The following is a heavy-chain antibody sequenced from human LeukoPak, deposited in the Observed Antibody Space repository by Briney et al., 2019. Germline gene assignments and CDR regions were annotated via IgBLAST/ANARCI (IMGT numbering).Heavy chain of an antibody. CDR2: INWNGGST. Sequence: GGSLRLSCAASGFTFDDYGMSWVRQAPGKGLEWVSGINWNGGSTGYADSVKGRFTISRDNAKNSPYLQMNSLRAEDTALYYCARGYCSGGSCYRKMFDPWGQGTLVTVSS. CDR3: ARGYCSGGSCYRKMFDP. CDR1: GFTFDDYG. J-gene: IGHJ5*02. D-gene: IGHD2-15*01. V-gene: IGHV3-20*04.